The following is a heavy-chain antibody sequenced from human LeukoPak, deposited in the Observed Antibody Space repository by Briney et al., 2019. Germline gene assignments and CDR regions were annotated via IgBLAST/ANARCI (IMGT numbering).Heavy chain of an antibody. J-gene: IGHJ4*02. Sequence: ASVKVSCKASGYTFTSYDINWVRQATGQGLEWMGWMNPNSGNTGYAQKFQGRVTMTRNTSISTAYMELSSLRSEDTAVYYCAKDQRTVTTDYYFDYRGQGTLVTVSS. CDR2: MNPNSGNT. V-gene: IGHV1-8*02. D-gene: IGHD4-17*01. CDR3: AKDQRTVTTDYYFDY. CDR1: GYTFTSYD.